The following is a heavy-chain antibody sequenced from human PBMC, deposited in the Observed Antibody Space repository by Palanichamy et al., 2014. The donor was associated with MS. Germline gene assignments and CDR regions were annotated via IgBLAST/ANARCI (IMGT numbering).Heavy chain of an antibody. D-gene: IGHD5-18*01. CDR1: GFTFSNHA. Sequence: QVQLVESGGGVVQPGRSLRLSCAGSGFTFSNHAMYWVRQAPGKGLEWVAVIYYDGSNRYYADSVEGRFTISRDNSKNTLYLQMNSPRAEDTAVYYCARSKGDTAMLASDSWGQGTLVAVSS. J-gene: IGHJ4*02. CDR2: IYYDGSNR. CDR3: ARSKGDTAMLASDS. V-gene: IGHV3-33*08.